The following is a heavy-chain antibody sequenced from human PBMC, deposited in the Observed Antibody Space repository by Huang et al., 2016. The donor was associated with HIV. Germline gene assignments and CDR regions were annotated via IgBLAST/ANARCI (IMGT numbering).Heavy chain of an antibody. J-gene: IGHJ2*01. CDR3: ARGRSGIAAAVYWYFDL. CDR1: GGSFGGYY. CDR2: INDSGRT. D-gene: IGHD6-13*01. V-gene: IGHV4-34*01. Sequence: QVQLQQWGAGLLKPSETLSLTCAVYGGSFGGYYWSWIRQPPGKGLVWIGEINDSGRTNNTPSRKGLVTTSVDTSKNQFSLRLGSVTAADTAVYYCARGRSGIAAAVYWYFDLWGRGTLVTVSS.